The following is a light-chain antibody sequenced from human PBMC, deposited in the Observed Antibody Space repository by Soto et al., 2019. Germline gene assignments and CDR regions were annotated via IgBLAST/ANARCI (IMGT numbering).Light chain of an antibody. CDR2: DAS. CDR1: QGISSW. Sequence: DIQMPQSPSTLSASVGDRVTITCRASQGISSWLAWYQQKPGKAPKLLIYDASSLESGVPSRFSGSGSGTEFTLTISSLQPDDFATYYCQQYNSYTWTFGQGTKVDI. CDR3: QQYNSYTWT. J-gene: IGKJ1*01. V-gene: IGKV1-5*01.